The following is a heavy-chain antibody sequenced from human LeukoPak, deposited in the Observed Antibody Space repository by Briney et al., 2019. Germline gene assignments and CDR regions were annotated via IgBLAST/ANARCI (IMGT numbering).Heavy chain of an antibody. V-gene: IGHV3-74*01. CDR2: INSDGSST. D-gene: IGHD2-21*02. CDR3: ARDYCGGDSYRGDAFDI. J-gene: IGHJ3*02. Sequence: PGGSLRLSCAASGFTFSSYWMHWVRQAPGKGLVWVSRINSDGSSTSYADSVKGRFTISRDNAKNTLYLQMNSLRAEDTAVYYCARDYCGGDSYRGDAFDIWGQGTMVTVSS. CDR1: GFTFSSYW.